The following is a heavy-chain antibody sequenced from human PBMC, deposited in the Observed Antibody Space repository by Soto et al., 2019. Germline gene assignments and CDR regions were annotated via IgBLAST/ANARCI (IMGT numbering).Heavy chain of an antibody. CDR2: VGTGGTA. CDR3: AKAPGYSYGYYFDY. CDR1: GFTFSSYA. Sequence: GGSLRLSCAASGFTFSSYAMSWVRQAPGKGLEWVSAVGTGGTAYYADSVKGRFTISRDNSKNTLYLQMNSLRAEDTAVYYCAKAPGYSYGYYFDYWGQGTLVTVSS. V-gene: IGHV3-23*01. J-gene: IGHJ4*02. D-gene: IGHD5-18*01.